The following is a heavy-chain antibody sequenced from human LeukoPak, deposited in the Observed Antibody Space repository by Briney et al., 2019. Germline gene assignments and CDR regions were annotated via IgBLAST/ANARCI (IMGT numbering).Heavy chain of an antibody. CDR3: ARVNSYGLDWFDP. J-gene: IGHJ5*02. D-gene: IGHD5-18*01. V-gene: IGHV3-53*01. CDR1: GFTVSSNY. Sequence: GGSLRLSCAASGFTVSSNYMSWVRQAPGKGLEWASVIYSGGSTYYADSVKGRFTISRDNSKNTLYLQMNSLRAEDTAVYYCARVNSYGLDWFDPWGQGTLVTVSS. CDR2: IYSGGST.